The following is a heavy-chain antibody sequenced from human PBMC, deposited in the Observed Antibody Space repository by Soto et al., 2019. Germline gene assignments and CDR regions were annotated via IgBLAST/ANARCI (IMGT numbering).Heavy chain of an antibody. J-gene: IGHJ6*02. Sequence: GASVKVSCKASGYTFTSYGISWVRHAPGQGLEWMGWISAYNGNTNYAQKLQGRVTMTTDTSTSTAYMELRSLRSDDTAVYYCARDLVAAAGTNYYYGMDVWGQGTTVTVSS. V-gene: IGHV1-18*01. D-gene: IGHD6-13*01. CDR1: GYTFTSYG. CDR2: ISAYNGNT. CDR3: ARDLVAAAGTNYYYGMDV.